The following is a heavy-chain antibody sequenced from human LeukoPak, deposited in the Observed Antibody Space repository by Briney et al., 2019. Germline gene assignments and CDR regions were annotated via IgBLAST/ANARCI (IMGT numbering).Heavy chain of an antibody. CDR3: ARHRGYSYGFYYYGMDV. CDR1: GFTFSSYW. Sequence: GGSLRLSCAASGFTFSSYWMSWVRQAPGKGLEWVANIKQEGSEEYYVDSVKGRFTISRDNAKNSLYLQMNSLRAEDTAVYYCARHRGYSYGFYYYGMDVWGQGTTVTVSS. D-gene: IGHD5-18*01. V-gene: IGHV3-7*01. CDR2: IKQEGSEE. J-gene: IGHJ6*02.